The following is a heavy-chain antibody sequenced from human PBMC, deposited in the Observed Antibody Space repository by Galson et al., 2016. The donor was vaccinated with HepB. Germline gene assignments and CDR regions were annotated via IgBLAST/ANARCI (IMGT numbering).Heavy chain of an antibody. D-gene: IGHD5-12*01. CDR1: GYRFSTSW. J-gene: IGHJ5*02. CDR2: IYPNASDT. V-gene: IGHV5-51*03. CDR3: ARTSGFP. Sequence: QSGAEVKKPGESLQISCKASGYRFSTSWIGWVRQMPGRGLEWMAMIYPNASDTRYNPSLEGHVIMSVDKSINTAYLQWRGLKPSDGGIYFCARTSGFPWGQGTQVTVSS.